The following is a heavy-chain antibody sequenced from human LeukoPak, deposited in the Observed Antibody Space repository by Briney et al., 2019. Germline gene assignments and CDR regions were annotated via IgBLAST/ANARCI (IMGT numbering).Heavy chain of an antibody. CDR3: ARVGGRNYYYYGMDV. CDR2: IYYSGST. V-gene: IGHV4-59*01. D-gene: IGHD2-15*01. Sequence: SETLSLTCTVSGGSISSYYWSWIRQPPGKGLEWIGYIYYSGSTNYNPSLRSRVTISVDTSKNQFSLNLSSVTAADTAVYYCARVGGRNYYYYGMDVWGQGTTVTVSS. CDR1: GGSISSYY. J-gene: IGHJ6*02.